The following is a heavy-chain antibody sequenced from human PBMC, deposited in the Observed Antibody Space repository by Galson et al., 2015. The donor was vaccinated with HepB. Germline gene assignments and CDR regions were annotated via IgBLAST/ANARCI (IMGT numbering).Heavy chain of an antibody. CDR1: GFIFDDYA. V-gene: IGHV3-9*01. Sequence: SLRLSCAASGFIFDDYAMHWVRQAPGKGLEWVSGISWNSGSIGYVDSVKGRFTISRDNAKKSLYLQMNSLRAEDTALYYCAKDIATSSWHLELWGQGTLVAVSS. D-gene: IGHD6-13*01. CDR2: ISWNSGSI. J-gene: IGHJ4*02. CDR3: AKDIATSSWHLEL.